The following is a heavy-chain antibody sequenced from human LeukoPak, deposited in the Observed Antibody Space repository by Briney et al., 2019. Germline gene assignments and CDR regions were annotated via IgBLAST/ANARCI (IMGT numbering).Heavy chain of an antibody. CDR3: ARSFMTTVTPYWYFDL. CDR2: INPNSGGT. Sequence: ASVKVSCKASGYTFTDYYMHWVRQAPGQGLEWKGWINPNSGGTNYAQKFQGRVTMTRDTSISTAYMELSRLRSDDTAVYYCARSFMTTVTPYWYFDLWGRGTLVTVSS. J-gene: IGHJ2*01. D-gene: IGHD4-17*01. CDR1: GYTFTDYY. V-gene: IGHV1-2*02.